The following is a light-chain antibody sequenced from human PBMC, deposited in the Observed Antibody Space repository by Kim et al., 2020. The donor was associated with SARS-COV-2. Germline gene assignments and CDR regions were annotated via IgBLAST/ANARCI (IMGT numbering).Light chain of an antibody. V-gene: IGKV1-27*01. J-gene: IGKJ1*01. Sequence: SASVGDRVTITCWASQDIANSLAWYQQKPGKVPQVLIYDASTLQSGVPSRFSGSGSGTEFTLTIGSLQTEDVATYYCQKYNSAPWTFGPGTKVDIK. CDR2: DAS. CDR1: QDIANS. CDR3: QKYNSAPWT.